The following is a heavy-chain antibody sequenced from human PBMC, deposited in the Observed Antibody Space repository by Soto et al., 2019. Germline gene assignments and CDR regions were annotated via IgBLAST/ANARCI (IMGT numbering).Heavy chain of an antibody. V-gene: IGHV3-9*01. CDR1: GFTFDDYA. J-gene: IGHJ6*02. CDR3: AKGDSSSFYYGMDV. Sequence: EVQLVESGGGLVQPGRSLRLSCAASGFTFDDYAMHWVRQAPGKGLEWVSGISWNSGSIGYADSVKGRFTISRDNAKNSLSLPMNSLRAEDTALYYCAKGDSSSFYYGMDVWGQGTTVTVSS. CDR2: ISWNSGSI. D-gene: IGHD6-13*01.